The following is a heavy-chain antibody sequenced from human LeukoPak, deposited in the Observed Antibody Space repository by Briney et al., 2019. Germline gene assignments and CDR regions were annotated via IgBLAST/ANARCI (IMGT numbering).Heavy chain of an antibody. D-gene: IGHD3-3*01. CDR3: TATATNYDFWSGYRD. CDR2: IKSKTDGGTT. CDR1: GFTFSNAW. Sequence: PGGSLRLSCAASGFTFSNAWMSWVRQAPGKGLEWVGRIKSKTDGGTTDYAAPVKGRFTISRDDSKNTLYLRMNSLKTEDTAVYYCTATATNYDFWSGYRDWGQGTLVTVSS. J-gene: IGHJ4*02. V-gene: IGHV3-15*01.